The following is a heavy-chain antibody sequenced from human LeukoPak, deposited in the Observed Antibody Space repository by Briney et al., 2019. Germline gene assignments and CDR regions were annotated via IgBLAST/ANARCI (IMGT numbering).Heavy chain of an antibody. CDR1: GYTFTGYY. CDR2: INPNSGAT. J-gene: IGHJ4*02. V-gene: IGHV1-2*02. D-gene: IGHD3-22*01. CDR3: ARAFDNRGYDARIFDY. Sequence: GASVKVSCKASGYTFTGYYMHWVRQAPGQGLEWMGWINPNSGATSYAQKFQGRVTMTRDTSISTTYMELSRVRSDDTAAYYCARAFDNRGYDARIFDYWGQGTLVTVSS.